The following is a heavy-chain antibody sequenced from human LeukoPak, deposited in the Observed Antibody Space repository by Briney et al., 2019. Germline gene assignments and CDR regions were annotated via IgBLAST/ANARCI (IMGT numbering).Heavy chain of an antibody. D-gene: IGHD6-19*01. CDR2: IYYSGST. CDR1: GGSISSSSYY. Sequence: SETLSLTCTVSGGSISSSSYYWGWIRQPPGKGLEWIGSIYYSGSTYYNPSLKSRVTISVDTSKNQFSLKLSSVTAADTAVYYCARRSSGWYGQGAFDIWGQGTMVTVSS. V-gene: IGHV4-39*01. J-gene: IGHJ3*02. CDR3: ARRSSGWYGQGAFDI.